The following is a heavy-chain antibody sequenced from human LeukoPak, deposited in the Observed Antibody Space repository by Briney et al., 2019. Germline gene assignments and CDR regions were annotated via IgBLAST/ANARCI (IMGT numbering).Heavy chain of an antibody. V-gene: IGHV5-10-1*01. CDR3: ARDTTGAFDY. J-gene: IGHJ4*02. D-gene: IGHD1-1*01. Sequence: GESLKISCKGSGYSFTSYWITWVRQMPGKGLEWMGRIDPSDSYTNYSPSFQGHVTISADKSISTAYLQWSSLKASDTAMYYCARDTTGAFDYWGQGTLVTVSS. CDR1: GYSFTSYW. CDR2: IDPSDSYT.